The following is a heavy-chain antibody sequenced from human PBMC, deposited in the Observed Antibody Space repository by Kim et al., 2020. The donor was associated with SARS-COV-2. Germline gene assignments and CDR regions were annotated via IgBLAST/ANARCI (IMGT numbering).Heavy chain of an antibody. CDR3: ARTADSSDPVPLEY. CDR1: GYIFTSYG. Sequence: ASVKVSCKASGYIFTSYGITWVRQAPGQGLEWMGWISDYNQNTHYAEKFRGRVTMATDPSTTTAFLELRTLTSDDTAMYYCARTADSSDPVPLEYWGRGTPVIV. V-gene: IGHV1-18*01. CDR2: ISDYNQNT. D-gene: IGHD3-22*01. J-gene: IGHJ4*02.